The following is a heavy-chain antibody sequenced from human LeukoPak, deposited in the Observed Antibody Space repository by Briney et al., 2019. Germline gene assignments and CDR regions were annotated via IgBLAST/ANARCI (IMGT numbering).Heavy chain of an antibody. CDR1: GGSFSGYY. D-gene: IGHD3-3*01. CDR2: INHSGST. J-gene: IGHJ5*02. V-gene: IGHV4-34*01. CDR3: ARGYVLTIFGVVIRDRKKNWFDP. Sequence: SETLSLTCAVYGGSFSGYYWSWIRQPPGKGLEWIGEINHSGSTNYNPSLKSRVTISVDTSKNQFTLKLSSVTAADTAVYYCARGYVLTIFGVVIRDRKKNWFDPWGQGTLVTVSS.